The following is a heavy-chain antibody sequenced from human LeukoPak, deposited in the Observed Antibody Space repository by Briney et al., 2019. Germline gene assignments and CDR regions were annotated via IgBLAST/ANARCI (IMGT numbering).Heavy chain of an antibody. CDR3: ARSTVVTPDLDY. D-gene: IGHD4-23*01. Sequence: ASVKVSCKASGGTFSSYAISWVRQAPGQGLEWMGRIIPILGIANYAQKFQGRVTITADKSTSTAYMELSSLRSEDTAVYYCARSTVVTPDLDYWGQGTLVTVSS. CDR1: GGTFSSYA. V-gene: IGHV1-69*04. J-gene: IGHJ4*02. CDR2: IIPILGIA.